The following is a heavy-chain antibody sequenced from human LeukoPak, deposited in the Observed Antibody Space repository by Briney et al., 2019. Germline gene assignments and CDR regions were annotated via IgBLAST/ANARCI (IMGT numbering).Heavy chain of an antibody. J-gene: IGHJ6*02. CDR3: ATVDYYYGMDV. V-gene: IGHV4-4*08. CDR1: GGSISSYY. Sequence: SETLSLTCTVSGGSISSYYWSWIRQPPGKGLEWIGCIYISGSTNYNPSLKSRVTISVDTSKNQFSLKLSSVTAADTAVYYCATVDYYYGMDVWGQGTTVTVSS. D-gene: IGHD4-23*01. CDR2: IYISGST.